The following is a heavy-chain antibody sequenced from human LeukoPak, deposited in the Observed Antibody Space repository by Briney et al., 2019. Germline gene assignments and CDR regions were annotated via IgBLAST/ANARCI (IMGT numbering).Heavy chain of an antibody. V-gene: IGHV4-39*02. CDR2: IYYSGST. CDR1: GGSISSSSYY. J-gene: IGHJ1*01. CDR3: AREIAVAAYSTFQH. D-gene: IGHD6-19*01. Sequence: SETLSLTCTVSGGSISSSSYYWGWIRQPPGKGLEWIGSIYYSGSTYYNPSLKSRVTISVDTSKNQFSLKLSSVTAADTAVYYCAREIAVAAYSTFQHWGQSNLVTVCS.